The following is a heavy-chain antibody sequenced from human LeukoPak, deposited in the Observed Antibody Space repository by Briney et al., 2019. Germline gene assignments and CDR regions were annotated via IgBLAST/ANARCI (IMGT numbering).Heavy chain of an antibody. Sequence: GGSLRLSCAGSGFPFSSHGMNWVRQAPGKGLEWVSGISPGGPTYYADSVKGRFSISRDDSKNTLYLQMINLRADDTAVYYCAKEIYGDSTGGRFHHWGQGTLVIVSS. V-gene: IGHV3-23*01. CDR1: GFPFSSHG. J-gene: IGHJ1*01. D-gene: IGHD4-17*01. CDR3: AKEIYGDSTGGRFHH. CDR2: ISPGGPT.